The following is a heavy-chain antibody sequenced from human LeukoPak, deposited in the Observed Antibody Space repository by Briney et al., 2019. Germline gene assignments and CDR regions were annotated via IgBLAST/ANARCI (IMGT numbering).Heavy chain of an antibody. CDR2: MNPNSGNT. D-gene: IGHD3-3*01. CDR3: ARVERNVLRFLEWLLGPFDY. V-gene: IGHV1-8*03. J-gene: IGHJ4*02. CDR1: GYTFISYD. Sequence: ASVKVSCKASGYTFISYDINWVRQVTGQGLEWMGWMNPNSGNTGYAQKFQGRVTITRNTSISTAFMELSRLRSDDTAVYYCARVERNVLRFLEWLLGPFDYWGQGTLVTVSS.